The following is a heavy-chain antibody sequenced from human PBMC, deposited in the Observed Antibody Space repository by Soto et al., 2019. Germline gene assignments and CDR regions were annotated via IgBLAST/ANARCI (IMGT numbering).Heavy chain of an antibody. CDR3: ARRRRRYGEGHRPANWFDP. CDR1: GGSFSGYY. D-gene: IGHD4-17*01. V-gene: IGHV4-34*01. J-gene: IGHJ5*02. Sequence: SETLSLTCAVYGGSFSGYYWSWIRQPPGKGLEWIGEINHSGSTNYNPSLRSRVTISVDTSKNQFSLKLSSVTAADTAVYYCARRRRRYGEGHRPANWFDPWGQGTLVTVSS. CDR2: INHSGST.